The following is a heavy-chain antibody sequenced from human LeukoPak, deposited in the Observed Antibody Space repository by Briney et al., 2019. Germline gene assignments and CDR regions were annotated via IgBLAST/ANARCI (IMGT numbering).Heavy chain of an antibody. J-gene: IGHJ4*02. V-gene: IGHV3-7*01. CDR2: IKLDGSEK. CDR3: ARDRGSWRYFDY. CDR1: GFTFSNYW. Sequence: GGSLRLSCVASGFTFSNYWMTWVRQAPGKGLEWVANIKLDGSEKEYVDSVKGRFTISRDNSKNTLYLQMNSLRAEDTAVYYCARDRGSWRYFDYWGQGTLVTVSS. D-gene: IGHD1-26*01.